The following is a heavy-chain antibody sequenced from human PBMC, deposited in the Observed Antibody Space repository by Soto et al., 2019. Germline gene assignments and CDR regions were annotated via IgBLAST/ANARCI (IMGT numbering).Heavy chain of an antibody. CDR3: VRVLTPFHNNTWYDALDL. CDR1: EFSFSSFW. V-gene: IGHV3-7*01. J-gene: IGHJ3*01. D-gene: IGHD6-13*01. CDR2: INDDASRN. Sequence: EVQLVESGGGLVQPGGSLRLSCAASEFSFSSFWMTWVRQAPGKGLEWVANINDDASRNNYEDSVKGRFSITTDDAKNSLSLQMHSMRAEDTAVYYCVRVLTPFHNNTWYDALDLWGQGTMVTVSS.